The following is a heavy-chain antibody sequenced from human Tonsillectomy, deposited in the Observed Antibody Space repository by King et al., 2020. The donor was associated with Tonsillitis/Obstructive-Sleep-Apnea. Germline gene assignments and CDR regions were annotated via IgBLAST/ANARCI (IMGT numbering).Heavy chain of an antibody. CDR2: IYYSGRT. J-gene: IGHJ4*02. CDR1: GGSISSSSYY. CDR3: VRQKVVRNPTTFDF. V-gene: IGHV4-39*01. Sequence: LQLQESGPGLVKPSETLSLTRTVSGGSISSSSYYWAWMRQPPGKGLEWIGSIYYSGRTYYNPSLKSRLTMSVDTSKNQFSLRLSSVTAAETTVYYCVRQKVVRNPTTFDFWGQGTPVTVSS. D-gene: IGHD4-23*01.